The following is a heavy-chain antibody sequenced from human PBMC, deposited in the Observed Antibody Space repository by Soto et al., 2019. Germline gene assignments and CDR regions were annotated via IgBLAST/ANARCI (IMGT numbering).Heavy chain of an antibody. CDR1: GYTFTAQY. CDR3: AKGDSSWVSWFDP. CDR2: INPTTGAT. Sequence: ASVKVSCKASGYTFTAQYLHWVRKAPGEGLEWMGWINPTTGATRYAQKFQGRVTMTRDTSMSTAYLEARSLRPDDTAVYYCAKGDSSWVSWFDPWGQGTLVTVSS. J-gene: IGHJ5*02. V-gene: IGHV1-2*02. D-gene: IGHD6-19*01.